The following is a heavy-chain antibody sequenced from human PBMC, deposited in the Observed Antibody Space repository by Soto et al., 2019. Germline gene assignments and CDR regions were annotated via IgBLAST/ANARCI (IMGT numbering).Heavy chain of an antibody. Sequence: QVQLQQWGAGLLKPSETLSLTCAVYGGSFSGYYWSWIRQPPGKGLGWIGEINNSGTTKYNPSLKSRVTISVDTSKNQFSLKLSSVTAAGTAVYFCARGRLGYCSGGSCYSRDFAFDIWGQGTMVTVSS. CDR3: ARGRLGYCSGGSCYSRDFAFDI. CDR1: GGSFSGYY. D-gene: IGHD2-15*01. CDR2: INNSGTT. J-gene: IGHJ3*02. V-gene: IGHV4-34*01.